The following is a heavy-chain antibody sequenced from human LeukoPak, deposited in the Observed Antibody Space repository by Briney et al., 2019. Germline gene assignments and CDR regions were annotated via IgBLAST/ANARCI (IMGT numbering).Heavy chain of an antibody. J-gene: IGHJ4*02. D-gene: IGHD5-18*01. CDR2: IYYSGST. CDR3: ASLEREYSYASGSYYFDY. V-gene: IGHV4-39*01. CDR1: GGSFSGYY. Sequence: SETLSLTCAVYGGSFSGYYWGWIRQPPGKGLEWIGSIYYSGSTYYNPSLKSRVTISVDTSKNQFSLKLSSVTAADTAVYCCASLEREYSYASGSYYFDYWGQGILVTVSS.